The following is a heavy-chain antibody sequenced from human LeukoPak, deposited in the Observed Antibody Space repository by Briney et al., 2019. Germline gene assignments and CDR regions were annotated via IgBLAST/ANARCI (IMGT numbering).Heavy chain of an antibody. Sequence: GGSLRLSCAASGFTFSSYDMNWVRQAPGKGLEWVSSISSSSIYIYYADSVKGRFTISRDNAKNSLYLQMNSLRAEDTAVYYCARGGAYDLNWFDPWGQGTLVTVSS. D-gene: IGHD1-26*01. V-gene: IGHV3-21*01. CDR2: ISSSSIYI. CDR3: ARGGAYDLNWFDP. J-gene: IGHJ5*02. CDR1: GFTFSSYD.